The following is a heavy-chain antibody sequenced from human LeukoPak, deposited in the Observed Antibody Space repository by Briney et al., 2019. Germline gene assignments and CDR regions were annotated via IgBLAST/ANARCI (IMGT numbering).Heavy chain of an antibody. V-gene: IGHV3-48*03. CDR1: GFTFSSYE. CDR2: ISSSGSTI. CDR3: ARSGDYTGACDY. D-gene: IGHD4-17*01. J-gene: IGHJ4*02. Sequence: PGGSLRLSCAASGFTFSSYEMNWVRQAPGKGLEWVSYISSSGSTIYYADSVKGRFTISRDNAKNTLYLQMNSLRAEDTAVYYCARSGDYTGACDYWGQGTLVTVSS.